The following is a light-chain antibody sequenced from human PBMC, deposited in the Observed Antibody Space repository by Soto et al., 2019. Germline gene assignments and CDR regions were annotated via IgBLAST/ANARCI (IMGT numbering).Light chain of an antibody. CDR3: QQRTNWPLT. CDR1: QSVSRY. Sequence: EIVLTQSPATLSLSPGERATLSCRASQSVSRYLAWYQQRPGQAPRLLIYDASNRATGVPARFSGSGSGTDFTLTISSLEPEDFAVYYCQQRTNWPLTFGGGTKGGYQ. CDR2: DAS. J-gene: IGKJ4*02. V-gene: IGKV3-11*01.